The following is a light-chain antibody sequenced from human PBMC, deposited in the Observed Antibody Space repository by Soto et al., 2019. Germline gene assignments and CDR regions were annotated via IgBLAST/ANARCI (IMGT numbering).Light chain of an antibody. Sequence: DIQMTQSPSSLSASVGDRVTITCRASQTISSYLNWYQQNPGKAPKLLIYAASSLLSGVPSLFSGSGSGTDFTLTIRSLQPEDFATYYCQQSSNIPYTLGQGTKLEIK. CDR3: QQSSNIPYT. V-gene: IGKV1-39*01. CDR2: AAS. J-gene: IGKJ2*01. CDR1: QTISSY.